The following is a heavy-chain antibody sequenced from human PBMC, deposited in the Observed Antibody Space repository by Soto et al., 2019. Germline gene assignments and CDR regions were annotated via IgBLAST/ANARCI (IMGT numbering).Heavy chain of an antibody. J-gene: IGHJ4*02. Sequence: PXGTLSLRFTVSDDSFRGAEYYWSWIREPLGKGPERIGYTYYNGDTKYNPALRSRVTMSEDTSKNQFSLRPSSVTAADTAVYFCARGPAYIDGWRTFDLWGRGILVTVSS. D-gene: IGHD6-19*01. CDR2: TYYNGDT. V-gene: IGHV4-61*08. CDR3: ARGPAYIDGWRTFDL. CDR1: DDSFRGAEYY.